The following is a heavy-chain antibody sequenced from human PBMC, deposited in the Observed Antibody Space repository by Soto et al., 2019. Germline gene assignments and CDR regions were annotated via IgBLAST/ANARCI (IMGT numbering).Heavy chain of an antibody. CDR1: GFTFNSYT. CDR3: ARGGYYDSRGYYYVGYYYYAMDV. J-gene: IGHJ6*02. V-gene: IGHV3-48*02. D-gene: IGHD3-22*01. CDR2: ISSRSSAI. Sequence: GGSLRLSCAASGFTFNSYTMNWVRQAPGKGLEWLSNISSRSSAIYYADSAKGRFTISRDNAKNSLYLQMNSLRDEDTAVYYCARGGYYDSRGYYYVGYYYYAMDVWGLGTTVTVSS.